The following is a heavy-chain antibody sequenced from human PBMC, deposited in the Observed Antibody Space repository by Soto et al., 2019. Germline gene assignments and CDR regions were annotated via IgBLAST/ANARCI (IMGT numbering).Heavy chain of an antibody. CDR2: IYYSGST. D-gene: IGHD2-15*01. J-gene: IGHJ5*02. CDR1: GGSISSSSYY. CDR3: ASALGYCSGGSCSNWFDP. V-gene: IGHV4-39*01. Sequence: SETLSLTCTVSGGSISSSSYYWGWIRQPPGKGLEWIGSIYYSGSTYYNKSLKSRVTISVDTSKNQFSLKLSSVTAADTALYYCASALGYCSGGSCSNWFDPWGQGTLVTVSS.